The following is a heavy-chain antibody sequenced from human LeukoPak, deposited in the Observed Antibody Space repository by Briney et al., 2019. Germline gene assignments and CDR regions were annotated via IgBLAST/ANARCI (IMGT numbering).Heavy chain of an antibody. J-gene: IGHJ6*03. Sequence: PGGSLRLSCAASGFTFSDYYMSWIRQAPGKGLEWVSYISSSGSTIYYADSVKGRFTISRDNAKNSLYQQMNSLRAEDTAVYYCARGCGRQYQLLSYYYYYYMDVWGKGTTVTVS. CDR2: ISSSGSTI. V-gene: IGHV3-11*01. D-gene: IGHD2-2*01. CDR1: GFTFSDYY. CDR3: ARGCGRQYQLLSYYYYYYMDV.